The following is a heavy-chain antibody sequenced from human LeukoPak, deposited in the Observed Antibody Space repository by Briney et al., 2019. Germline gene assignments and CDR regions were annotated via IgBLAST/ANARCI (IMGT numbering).Heavy chain of an antibody. CDR2: VFHTGDT. V-gene: IGHV4-59*08. CDR1: GGSIGSYY. J-gene: IGHJ4*02. Sequence: PSETLSLTCTVSGGSIGSYYWSWIRQPPGKGLEWIGYVFHTGDTNSNPSLKSRVTVSLDTFKSQVSLSLTSVTAADTAVYYCARHPFATPFDHWGRGTLVTVSS. CDR3: ARHPFATPFDH.